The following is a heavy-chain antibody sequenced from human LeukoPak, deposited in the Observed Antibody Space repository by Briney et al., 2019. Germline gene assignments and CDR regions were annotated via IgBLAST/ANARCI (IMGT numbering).Heavy chain of an antibody. CDR1: GGSFSGYY. V-gene: IGHV4-34*01. CDR2: INHSGST. Sequence: SETLSLTCAVYGGSFSGYYWSWIRQPPGKGLEWIGEINHSGSTNYNPSLKSRVTISVDTSKNQFSLKLSSVTAADTAVYYCARDRPRLRGYSYGYYYYMDVWGKGTTVTVSS. J-gene: IGHJ6*03. CDR3: ARDRPRLRGYSYGYYYYMDV. D-gene: IGHD5-18*01.